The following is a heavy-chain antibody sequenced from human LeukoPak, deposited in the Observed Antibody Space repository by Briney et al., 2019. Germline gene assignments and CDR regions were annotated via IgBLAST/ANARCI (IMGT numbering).Heavy chain of an antibody. J-gene: IGHJ5*02. CDR3: ARQDGSESYFWFDP. CDR1: GGSISSYY. V-gene: IGHV4-4*09. Sequence: PSETLSLTCTVSGGSISSYYWSWIRQPPGKGLEWIGYIYTSGSTNYNPSLKSRVTISVDTSKNQFSLKLSSVTAADTAVYYCARQDGSESYFWFDPWGQGTLVTVSS. D-gene: IGHD3-10*01. CDR2: IYTSGST.